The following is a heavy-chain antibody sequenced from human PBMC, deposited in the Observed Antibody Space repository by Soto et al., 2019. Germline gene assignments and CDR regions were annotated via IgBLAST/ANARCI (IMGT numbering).Heavy chain of an antibody. CDR3: ARAMLRRVSYGDYVCSYAFDI. Sequence: KFQGRVTITRDTSASTAYMELSSLRSEDTAVYYCARAMLRRVSYGDYVCSYAFDIWGQGTMVTVSS. V-gene: IGHV1-3*01. J-gene: IGHJ3*02. D-gene: IGHD4-17*01.